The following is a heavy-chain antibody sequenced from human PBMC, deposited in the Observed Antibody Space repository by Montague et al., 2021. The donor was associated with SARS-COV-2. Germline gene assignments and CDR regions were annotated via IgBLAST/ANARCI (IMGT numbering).Heavy chain of an antibody. D-gene: IGHD2-2*01. V-gene: IGHV4-34*01. J-gene: IGHJ3*01. CDR3: AKEREVVRAARTLVAFDL. CDR1: GGSFSVYY. Sequence: SETLSLTCAVYGGSFSVYYWSWLRQSARSGLEWIAEINHSGTANXNPSLKSRVSISVDTSKNQFTLKLTSVTAADTAMYYCAKEREVVRAARTLVAFDLWGQGTMVCVAS. CDR2: INHSGTA.